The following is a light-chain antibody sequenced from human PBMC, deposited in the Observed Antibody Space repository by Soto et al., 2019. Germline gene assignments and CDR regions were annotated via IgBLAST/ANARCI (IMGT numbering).Light chain of an antibody. J-gene: IGKJ4*01. CDR2: DAS. V-gene: IGKV1-33*01. Sequence: DLQMTQSPSSLSASVGDRVTITCQASQDISNYLNWYQQKPGKAPKLLIYDASNLETGVPSRFXGSGSGTDFTFTISSLQPEDIATYYCQQYDNLPPFTFGGGTKVEIK. CDR1: QDISNY. CDR3: QQYDNLPPFT.